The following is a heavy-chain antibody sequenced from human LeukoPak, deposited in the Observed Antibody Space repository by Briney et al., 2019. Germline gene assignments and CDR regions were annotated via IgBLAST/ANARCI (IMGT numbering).Heavy chain of an antibody. D-gene: IGHD6-19*01. CDR3: ASPAVAGTRGAFDI. CDR2: IYSRGST. V-gene: IGHV3-66*03. CDR1: GFTVSSNY. Sequence: GGSLRLSCAASGFTVSSNYMSWVRQAPGKGLEWVSVIYSRGSTYYADSVKGRFTISRDNSKNTLYLQMNSLRAEDTAVYYCASPAVAGTRGAFDIWGQGTMVTVSS. J-gene: IGHJ3*02.